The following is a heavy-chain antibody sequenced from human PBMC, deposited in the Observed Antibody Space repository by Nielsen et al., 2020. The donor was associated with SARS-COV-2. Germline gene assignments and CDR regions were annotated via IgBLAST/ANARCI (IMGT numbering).Heavy chain of an antibody. CDR3: ARGNYYDSGGSITLLLDY. V-gene: IGHV3-33*01. J-gene: IGHJ4*02. D-gene: IGHD3-22*01. Sequence: GESLKISCAASGFTFSSYGMHWVRQAPGKGLEWVAVIWYDGSNKYYADSVKGRFTISRDNSKNTLYLQMNSLRAEDTAVYYCARGNYYDSGGSITLLLDYWGQGTLVTVSS. CDR1: GFTFSSYG. CDR2: IWYDGSNK.